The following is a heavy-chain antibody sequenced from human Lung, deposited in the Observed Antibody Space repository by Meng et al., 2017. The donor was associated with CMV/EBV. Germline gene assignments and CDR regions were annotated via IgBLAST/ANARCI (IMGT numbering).Heavy chain of an antibody. CDR2: IYHSGST. J-gene: IGHJ4*02. Sequence: ASGPGLVSPSGTCSLTSAGSVGSCSISNWWSWVRQPPGKGLEGIGEIYHSGSTNYNLSLKSRVTISVDKSKNQFSLKLSSVTAADTAVYYCASFPPPGKQWLVTDYWGQGTLVTVSS. V-gene: IGHV4-4*02. CDR1: VGSCSISNW. D-gene: IGHD6-19*01. CDR3: ASFPPPGKQWLVTDY.